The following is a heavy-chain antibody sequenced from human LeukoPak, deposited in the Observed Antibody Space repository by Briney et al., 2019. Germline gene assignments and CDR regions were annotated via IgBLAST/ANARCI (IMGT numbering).Heavy chain of an antibody. V-gene: IGHV4-39*01. J-gene: IGHJ5*01. CDR2: IYYTGGS. Sequence: PSETLSLTCTVSGGSISSSNYYWGWIRQPPGKGLEWIGSIYYTGGSYQNPSLKSRVTISVDTSKNQFSLKLSSVTAADTAVYYCARHTEYNWLDSWGQGTLVIVSS. CDR1: GGSISSSNYY. CDR3: ARHTEYNWLDS. D-gene: IGHD3-10*01.